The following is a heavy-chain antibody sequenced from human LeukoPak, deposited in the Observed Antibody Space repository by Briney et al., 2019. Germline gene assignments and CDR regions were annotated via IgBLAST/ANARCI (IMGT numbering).Heavy chain of an antibody. D-gene: IGHD6-19*01. CDR1: GFTFDDYG. V-gene: IGHV3-20*04. CDR3: ARRSPSDYMDV. Sequence: GGSLRLSCAASGFTFDDYGMSWVRQAPGKGLEWVSGINWNGGSTGYADSVKGRFTISGDNAKNSLYLQMNSLRAEDTALYYCARRSPSDYMDVWGKGTTVTVSS. J-gene: IGHJ6*03. CDR2: INWNGGST.